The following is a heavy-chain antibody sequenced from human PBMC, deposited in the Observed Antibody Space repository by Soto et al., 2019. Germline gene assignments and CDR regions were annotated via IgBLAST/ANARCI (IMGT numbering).Heavy chain of an antibody. D-gene: IGHD3-22*01. V-gene: IGHV2-5*01. CDR2: IYWNDDK. J-gene: IGHJ1*01. CDR3: AHVTDYYESSGYLEYFQH. CDR1: GFSLSTSGVG. Sequence: QITLKESGPTLVKPTQTLTLTCTFSGFSLSTSGVGVGWIRQPPGKALEWLALIYWNDDKRYSPSLKSRLTITQDTSKNQVVLTMTNMDPVDTATYYCAHVTDYYESSGYLEYFQHWGQGTLVTVSS.